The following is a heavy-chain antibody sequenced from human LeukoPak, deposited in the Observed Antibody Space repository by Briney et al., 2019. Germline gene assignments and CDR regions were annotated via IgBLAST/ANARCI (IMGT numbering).Heavy chain of an antibody. CDR2: IKQDGSEK. CDR1: GFTFSSYW. CDR3: AKERGYGEDLGYFQH. J-gene: IGHJ1*01. V-gene: IGHV3-7*01. D-gene: IGHD4-17*01. Sequence: GGSLRLSCAASGFTFSSYWMSWVRQAPGKGLEWVANIKQDGSEKYYVDSVKGRFTISRDNAKNSLYLQMNSLRAEDTAVYYCAKERGYGEDLGYFQHWGQGTLVTVSS.